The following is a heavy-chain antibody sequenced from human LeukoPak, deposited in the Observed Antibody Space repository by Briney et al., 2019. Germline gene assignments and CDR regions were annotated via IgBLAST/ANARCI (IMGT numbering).Heavy chain of an antibody. CDR2: INPNSGGT. V-gene: IGHV1-2*02. D-gene: IGHD5-12*01. Sequence: ASVKVSCKASGYTFTGYYIHWVRQAPGQGLEWVGWINPNSGGTNYAQKFQGRVTMTRDTSISTAYMELSRLRSDDTAVYYCAREPFTYSGKTPFDYWGQGTLVTVSS. CDR3: AREPFTYSGKTPFDY. J-gene: IGHJ4*02. CDR1: GYTFTGYY.